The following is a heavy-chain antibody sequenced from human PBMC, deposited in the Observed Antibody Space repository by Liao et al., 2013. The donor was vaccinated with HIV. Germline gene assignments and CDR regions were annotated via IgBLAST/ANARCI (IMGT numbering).Heavy chain of an antibody. CDR2: IYYSGST. CDR1: GGSISSYY. CDR3: ARSPPYYDFWSGYYNGDAFDM. V-gene: IGHV4-59*01. J-gene: IGHJ3*02. D-gene: IGHD3-3*01. Sequence: QVQLQESGPGLVKPSETLSLTCTVSGGSISSYYWSWIRQPPGKGLEWIGYIYYSGSTNYNPSLKSRVTISVDTSKNQFSLKLSSVTAADTAVYYCARSPPYYDFWSGYYNGDAFDMWGQGIMVTVSS.